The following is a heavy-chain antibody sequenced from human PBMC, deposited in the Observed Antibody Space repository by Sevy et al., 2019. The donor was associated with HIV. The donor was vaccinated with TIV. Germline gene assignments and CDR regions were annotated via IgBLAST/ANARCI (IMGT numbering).Heavy chain of an antibody. CDR2: IHYRGNT. Sequence: SETLSLTCSMSGGSISSSYYYWGWIRQTPGRGLDWIGHIHYRGNTYYNPSLRRRVTISVGTSKNLFFLRLSSVTAADTALYYCARVHCGGDCYGGFFYYGMDVWGQGTTVTVSS. CDR1: GGSISSSYYY. J-gene: IGHJ6*02. CDR3: ARVHCGGDCYGGFFYYGMDV. V-gene: IGHV4-39*02. D-gene: IGHD2-21*01.